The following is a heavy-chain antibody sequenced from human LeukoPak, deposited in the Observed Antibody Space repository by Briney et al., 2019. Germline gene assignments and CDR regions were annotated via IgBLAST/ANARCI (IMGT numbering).Heavy chain of an antibody. Sequence: GRSLRLSCAASGFTFSSYGMHWVRQAPGKGLEWVAVISYDGSNKYYADSVKGRFTISRDNSRNTLYLQMNSLRAEDTAVYYCASESLLYYYDSSGYYGLNYWGQGTLVTVSS. V-gene: IGHV3-30*03. CDR1: GFTFSSYG. D-gene: IGHD3-22*01. CDR2: ISYDGSNK. CDR3: ASESLLYYYDSSGYYGLNY. J-gene: IGHJ4*02.